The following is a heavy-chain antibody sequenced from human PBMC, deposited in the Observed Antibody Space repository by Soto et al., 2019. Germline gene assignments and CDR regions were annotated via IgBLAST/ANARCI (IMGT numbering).Heavy chain of an antibody. CDR3: GTVFEH. J-gene: IGHJ4*02. V-gene: IGHV3-74*01. CDR2: VDSDGRGT. Sequence: EVKLVESGGGSVQPGGSLRLSCVASGITCTNYWMHWVRQVPGKGLVWVARVDSDGRGTSYADFVKGRFTISRDNAKNTLYLQMNSLRVEDTAMYYCGTVFEHWGQGIPVTVSS. CDR1: GITCTNYW.